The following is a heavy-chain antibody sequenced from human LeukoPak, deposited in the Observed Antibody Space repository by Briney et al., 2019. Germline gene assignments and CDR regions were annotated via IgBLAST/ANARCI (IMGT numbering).Heavy chain of an antibody. CDR2: ISYDGSNK. Sequence: PGRSLRLSCAASGFTFSSYGMHWVRQAPGKGLEWVAVISYDGSNKYYADSVKGRFTISRDNSKNTLYLQMDSLRAEDTAVYYCARGSGSQSYYFDYWGQGTLVTVSS. CDR3: ARGSGSQSYYFDY. J-gene: IGHJ4*02. CDR1: GFTFSSYG. V-gene: IGHV3-30*03.